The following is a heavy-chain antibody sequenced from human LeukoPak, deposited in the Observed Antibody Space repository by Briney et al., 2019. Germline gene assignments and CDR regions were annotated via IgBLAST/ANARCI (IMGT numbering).Heavy chain of an antibody. CDR2: IKQDETEK. Sequence: GESLRLSCTASGFTFSNFWMGWVRQAPGKGLEWVANIKQDETEKFYLGSVKGRFTISRDNAKNSLYLQMNSLRAEDTAVYYCARALPPGDAFDIWGQGTMVTVSS. V-gene: IGHV3-7*03. CDR3: ARALPPGDAFDI. D-gene: IGHD3-10*01. CDR1: GFTFSNFW. J-gene: IGHJ3*02.